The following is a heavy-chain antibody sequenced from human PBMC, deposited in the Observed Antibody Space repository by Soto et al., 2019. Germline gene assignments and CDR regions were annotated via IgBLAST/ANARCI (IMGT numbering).Heavy chain of an antibody. J-gene: IGHJ5*02. Sequence: SETLSLTCAVSGDSISSDYWWSWVRQPPGKGLEWIGELYHDGSTNYNPSLKSRVAISVDKSKNQFSLKLSSVTAADTAVYYCARVSSSSRTWFDPWGQGTLVTVSS. CDR2: LYHDGST. V-gene: IGHV4-4*02. CDR3: ARVSSSSRTWFDP. CDR1: GDSISSDYW. D-gene: IGHD6-6*01.